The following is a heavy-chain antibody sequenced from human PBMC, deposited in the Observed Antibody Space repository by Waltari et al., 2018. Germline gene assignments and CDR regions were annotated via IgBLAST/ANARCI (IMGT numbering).Heavy chain of an antibody. J-gene: IGHJ6*02. Sequence: QVQLVESGGGVVQPGRSLRLSCAASGFTFPNSAMHWVGQAPGKGLEWVALISYDGSNKYYADSVKGRFTISRDNSKNTLYLQMISLRADDTAVYYCAREGQLGKTYYYYYGMDVWGQGTTVTVSS. CDR3: AREGQLGKTYYYYYGMDV. CDR1: GFTFPNSA. CDR2: ISYDGSNK. V-gene: IGHV3-30-3*01. D-gene: IGHD7-27*01.